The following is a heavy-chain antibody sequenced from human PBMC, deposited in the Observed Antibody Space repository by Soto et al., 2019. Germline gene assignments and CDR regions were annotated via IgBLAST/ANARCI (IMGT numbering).Heavy chain of an antibody. CDR3: ARERKIAWFGERGYYYDMDV. CDR2: INRSGST. CDR1: GGSFSGYY. J-gene: IGHJ6*02. D-gene: IGHD3-10*01. V-gene: IGHV4-34*01. Sequence: SETLSLTCAVYGGSFSGYYWSWIRQPPGKGLEWIGEINRSGSTNYNPSLKSRVSISVDTSKNQFSLKLSSLTAADTAVYDCARERKIAWFGERGYYYDMDVWGQGTTVTVSS.